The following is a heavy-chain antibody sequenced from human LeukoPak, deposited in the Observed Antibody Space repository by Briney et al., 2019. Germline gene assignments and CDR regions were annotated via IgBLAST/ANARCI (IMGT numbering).Heavy chain of an antibody. CDR1: GFMFTHHG. CDR3: AKDIQRGFDYTNSLDS. D-gene: IGHD4-11*01. Sequence: PGESLRLFCGASGFMFTHHGMQWVREAPGKGLVGVAVIWSDGGNRFYSDSVKGRFAISRDDFNDIVYLQMNGLRADDTAVYYCAKDIQRGFDYTNSLDSWGQGTLVIVS. V-gene: IGHV3-33*06. J-gene: IGHJ4*02. CDR2: IWSDGGNR.